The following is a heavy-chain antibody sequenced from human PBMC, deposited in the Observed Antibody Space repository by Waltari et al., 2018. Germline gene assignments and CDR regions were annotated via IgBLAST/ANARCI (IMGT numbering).Heavy chain of an antibody. CDR3: ARGRRYYDRGWFDP. J-gene: IGHJ5*02. Sequence: QVQLQQWGAGLLKPSETLSLTCAVYGGSFSGYYWSWIRQPPGKGLEWIGEINHSGSTNYNPSRKSRVTISVDTSKNQFSLKLSSVTAADTAVYYCARGRRYYDRGWFDPWGQGTLVTVSS. CDR2: INHSGST. V-gene: IGHV4-34*01. D-gene: IGHD3-22*01. CDR1: GGSFSGYY.